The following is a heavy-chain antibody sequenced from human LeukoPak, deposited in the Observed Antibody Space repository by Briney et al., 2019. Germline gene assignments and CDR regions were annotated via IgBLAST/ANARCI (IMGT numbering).Heavy chain of an antibody. J-gene: IGHJ6*02. CDR1: GGSISSSSYY. CDR3: ARLWSPVAAAGDAYYYYYGMDV. V-gene: IGHV4-39*01. D-gene: IGHD6-13*01. Sequence: PSETLSLTCTVSGGSISSSSYYWGWIRQPPGTGLEWIGSIYYSGSTYYNPSLKSRVTISVDTSKNQFSLKLSSVTAADTAVYYCARLWSPVAAAGDAYYYYYGMDVWGQGTTVTVSS. CDR2: IYYSGST.